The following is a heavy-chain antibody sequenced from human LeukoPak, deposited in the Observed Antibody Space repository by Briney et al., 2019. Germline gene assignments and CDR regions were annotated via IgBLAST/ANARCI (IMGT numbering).Heavy chain of an antibody. J-gene: IGHJ4*02. Sequence: GGSLRLSCAASGFTFSTFAMQWVRQAPGKGLEYVSAITTNGGSTYYANSVKGRFTISRDNSKNTLYLQMGSLRAEDMAVYYCAGVRAGVSGYYFDSWGQGTLVTVSS. CDR2: ITTNGGST. CDR3: AGVRAGVSGYYFDS. CDR1: GFTFSTFA. V-gene: IGHV3-64*01. D-gene: IGHD6-13*01.